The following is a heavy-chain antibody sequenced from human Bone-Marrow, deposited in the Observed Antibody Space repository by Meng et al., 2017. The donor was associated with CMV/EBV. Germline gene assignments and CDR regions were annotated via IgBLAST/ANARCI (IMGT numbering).Heavy chain of an antibody. Sequence: QVQLVQPGAEVKKPGASVKVSCKASGYTFTSYGISWVRQAPGQWLEWMGWINPNTDTNYAQKFQGRVTMTRDMSINTAYMELSRLTSGDTAVYYCARSSGWSRFDYWGQGTLVTVSS. CDR3: ARSSGWSRFDY. CDR2: INPNTDT. D-gene: IGHD6-19*01. V-gene: IGHV1-2*02. J-gene: IGHJ4*02. CDR1: GYTFTSYG.